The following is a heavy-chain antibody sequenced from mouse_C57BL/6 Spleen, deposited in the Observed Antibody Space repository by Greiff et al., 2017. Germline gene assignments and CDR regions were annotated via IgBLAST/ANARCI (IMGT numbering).Heavy chain of an antibody. Sequence: QVQLQQSGAELVRPGASVTLSCKASGYTFTDYEMHWVKQTPVHGLEWIGAIDPETGGTAYNQKFKGKAILTADKSSSTAYMELRSLTSEDSAVYYCTRDYYGSSYDYWGQGTTLTGSS. CDR2: IDPETGGT. CDR1: GYTFTDYE. V-gene: IGHV1-15*01. J-gene: IGHJ2*01. D-gene: IGHD1-1*01. CDR3: TRDYYGSSYDY.